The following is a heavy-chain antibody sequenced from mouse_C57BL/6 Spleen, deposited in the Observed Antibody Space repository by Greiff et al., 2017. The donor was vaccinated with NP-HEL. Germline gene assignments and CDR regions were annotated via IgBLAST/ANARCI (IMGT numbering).Heavy chain of an antibody. Sequence: QVQLQQSGPGLVQPSQRLSIPCTVSGFSLTSYGVHWVRQSPGKGLEWLGVIWSGGSTDYNAAFISRLSISKDNSKSQVFLKMNRLQADDTAIYYCAREGYGSSYGWFAYWGQGTLVTVSA. V-gene: IGHV2-2*01. CDR2: IWSGGST. D-gene: IGHD1-1*01. J-gene: IGHJ3*01. CDR1: GFSLTSYG. CDR3: AREGYGSSYGWFAY.